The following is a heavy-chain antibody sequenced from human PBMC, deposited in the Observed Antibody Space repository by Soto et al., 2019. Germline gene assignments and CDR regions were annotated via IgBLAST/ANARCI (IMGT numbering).Heavy chain of an antibody. V-gene: IGHV3-33*01. J-gene: IGHJ6*02. Sequence: GGSLRLSCAASGFIFSTYGMHWVRQAPGKGPEWVAMTWYDESHKYYADSVKGRFTISRDNSINMLYLQMNSLKTEDTAVYYCTTRGGSYRPAWDYYYYGMDVWGQGTTVTVSS. CDR3: TTRGGSYRPAWDYYYYGMDV. CDR2: TWYDESHK. CDR1: GFIFSTYG. D-gene: IGHD1-26*01.